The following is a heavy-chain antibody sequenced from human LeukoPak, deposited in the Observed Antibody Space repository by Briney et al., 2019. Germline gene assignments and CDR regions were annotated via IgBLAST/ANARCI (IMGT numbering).Heavy chain of an antibody. CDR2: ISGSGGST. Sequence: GGPLRLSCAASEFTFNTYAMSWVRQAPGKGLECVSVISGSGGSTYYADSVKGRFTISRDNSKNTLYLQMNSLRAEDTAVYYCAKDRSRDGGNTDGYFDLWGRGTLVTVSS. V-gene: IGHV3-23*01. J-gene: IGHJ2*01. CDR1: EFTFNTYA. D-gene: IGHD4-23*01. CDR3: AKDRSRDGGNTDGYFDL.